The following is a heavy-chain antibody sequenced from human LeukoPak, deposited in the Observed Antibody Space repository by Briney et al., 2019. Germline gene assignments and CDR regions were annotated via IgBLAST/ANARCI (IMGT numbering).Heavy chain of an antibody. CDR2: ISGSGGST. J-gene: IGHJ6*04. D-gene: IGHD3-10*02. Sequence: GGSLRLSCAASGFTFSSYGMNWVGPAPGKGLEWVSAISGSGGSTYYADSVKGRFTISRDNYKNTLYLQMNSRRAEDTAVYYCAELGITMIGGVWGKGTTVTISS. CDR3: AELGITMIGGV. CDR1: GFTFSSYG. V-gene: IGHV3-23*01.